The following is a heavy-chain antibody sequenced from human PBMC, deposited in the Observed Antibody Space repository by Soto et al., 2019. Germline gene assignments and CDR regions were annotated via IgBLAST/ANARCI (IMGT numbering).Heavy chain of an antibody. CDR3: AHSRDIVGATINWFDP. CDR1: GFSLSTSGVG. Sequence: SGPTLVKPTQTLTLTCTFSGFSLSTSGVGVGWIRQPPGKALEWLALIYWNDDKRYSPSLKSRLTITKDTSKNQVVLTMTNMDPVDTATYYCAHSRDIVGATINWFDPWGQGTLVTVSS. CDR2: IYWNDDK. D-gene: IGHD1-26*01. J-gene: IGHJ5*02. V-gene: IGHV2-5*01.